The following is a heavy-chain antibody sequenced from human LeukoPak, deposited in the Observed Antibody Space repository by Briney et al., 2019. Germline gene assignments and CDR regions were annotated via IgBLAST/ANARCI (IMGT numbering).Heavy chain of an antibody. CDR1: GGSISSSSYY. V-gene: IGHV4-39*01. D-gene: IGHD6-19*01. J-gene: IGHJ4*02. CDR2: TYYSGST. Sequence: SETLSLTCTVSGGSISSSSYYWGWIRQPPGKGLEWIGSTYYSGSTYYNPSLKSRVTISVDTSKNQFSLKLSSVTAADTAVYYCASSRNSGWYVVDYWGQGTLVTVSS. CDR3: ASSRNSGWYVVDY.